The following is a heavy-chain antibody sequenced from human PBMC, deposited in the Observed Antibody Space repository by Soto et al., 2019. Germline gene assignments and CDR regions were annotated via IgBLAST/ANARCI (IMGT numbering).Heavy chain of an antibody. CDR3: AKDPLAVAGRQVGGGFDY. CDR2: ISYDGSNK. J-gene: IGHJ4*02. Sequence: GGSLSLSCAASGFTFSSYGMHWVRQAPGKGLEWVAVISYDGSNKYYADSVKGRFTISRDNSKNTLYLQMNSLRAEDTAVYYCAKDPLAVAGRQVGGGFDYWGQGTLVTVSS. D-gene: IGHD6-19*01. CDR1: GFTFSSYG. V-gene: IGHV3-30*18.